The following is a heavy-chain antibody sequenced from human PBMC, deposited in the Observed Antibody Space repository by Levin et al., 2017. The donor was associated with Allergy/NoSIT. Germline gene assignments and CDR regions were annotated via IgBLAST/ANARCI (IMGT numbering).Heavy chain of an antibody. J-gene: IGHJ1*01. CDR2: IYYSGST. D-gene: IGHD3-22*01. CDR3: ARRVYSSGYVAYFQH. V-gene: IGHV4-39*01. Sequence: PSETLSLTCSVSGGSISSTSYYWGWIRQPPGKGLEWIGSIYYSGSTYYNPSLKSRVTISVDTSKNQFSLKLTSVTAADTAVYYCARRVYSSGYVAYFQHWGQGTLVTVSS. CDR1: GGSISSTSYY.